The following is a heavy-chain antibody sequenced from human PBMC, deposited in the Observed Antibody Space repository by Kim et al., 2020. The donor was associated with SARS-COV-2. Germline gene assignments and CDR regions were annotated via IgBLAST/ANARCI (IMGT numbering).Heavy chain of an antibody. J-gene: IGHJ6*02. D-gene: IGHD3-3*01. CDR1: GFTFSSYA. V-gene: IGHV3-23*01. CDR3: AKDRTLYYDFWSGYDRTRDGMGV. Sequence: GGSLRLSCAASGFTFSSYAMSWVRQAPGKGLEWVSAISGSGGSTYYADSVKGRFTISRDNSKNTLYLQMNSMRAEDTAVYYCAKDRTLYYDFWSGYDRTRDGMGVWGQGTTVTVSS. CDR2: ISGSGGST.